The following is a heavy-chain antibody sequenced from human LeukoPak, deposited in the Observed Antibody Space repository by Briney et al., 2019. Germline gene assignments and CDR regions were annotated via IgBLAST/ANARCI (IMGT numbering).Heavy chain of an antibody. D-gene: IGHD5-18*01. CDR1: GFPFSAYS. J-gene: IGHJ4*02. Sequence: GGSLRLSCATSGFPFSAYSMNWVRQAPGKGLEWVSSISVSSEYINYADSVKGRFTISRDNAKNSLYLQMNSLRAEDTAVYYCSRLRGYSYGYADYWGQGTLVTVSS. V-gene: IGHV3-21*01. CDR3: SRLRGYSYGYADY. CDR2: ISVSSEYI.